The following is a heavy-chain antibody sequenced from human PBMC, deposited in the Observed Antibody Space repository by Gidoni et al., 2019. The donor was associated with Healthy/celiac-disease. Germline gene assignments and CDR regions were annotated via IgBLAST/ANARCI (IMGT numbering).Heavy chain of an antibody. J-gene: IGHJ3*02. CDR1: GFPFSSYA. CDR2: ISYEGSNK. Sequence: QVQLVESGGGVVQPGRSLRLSCAASGFPFSSYAMHWVRQAPGKGLEGVAVISYEGSNKYYADSVKGRFTISRDNSKNTLYLQMNSLRAEDTAVYYCARETGYSSGEGAFDIWGQGTMVTVSS. D-gene: IGHD6-19*01. V-gene: IGHV3-30-3*01. CDR3: ARETGYSSGEGAFDI.